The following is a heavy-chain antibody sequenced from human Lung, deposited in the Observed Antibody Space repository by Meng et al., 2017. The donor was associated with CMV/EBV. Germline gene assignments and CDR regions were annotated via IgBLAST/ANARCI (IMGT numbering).Heavy chain of an antibody. CDR1: GYSISSGYY. CDR2: IYHSGST. Sequence: SXTLSLTCTVSGYSISSGYYWGWIRQPPGKGLEWIGSIYHSGSTYYNPSLKSRVTISVDTSKNQFSLKLSSVTAADTAVYYCARVSCSSTSCYNYWCQGTLVTVSS. J-gene: IGHJ4*02. D-gene: IGHD2-2*02. CDR3: ARVSCSSTSCYNY. V-gene: IGHV4-38-2*02.